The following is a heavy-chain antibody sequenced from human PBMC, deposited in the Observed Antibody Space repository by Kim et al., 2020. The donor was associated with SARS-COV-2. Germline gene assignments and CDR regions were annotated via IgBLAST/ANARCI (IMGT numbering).Heavy chain of an antibody. Sequence: GGSLRLSCAASGFTFSSYEMNWVRQAPGKGLEWVSYISSSGSTIYYADSVKGRFTISRDNAKNSLYLQMNSLRAEDTAVYYCARDRRYSSSWYYFDYWGQGTLVTVSS. J-gene: IGHJ4*02. CDR3: ARDRRYSSSWYYFDY. CDR2: ISSSGSTI. D-gene: IGHD6-13*01. V-gene: IGHV3-48*03. CDR1: GFTFSSYE.